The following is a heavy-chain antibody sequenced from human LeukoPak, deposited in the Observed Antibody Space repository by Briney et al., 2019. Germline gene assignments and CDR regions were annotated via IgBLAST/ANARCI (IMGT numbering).Heavy chain of an antibody. CDR3: ARKLYFYASGSYYSRPFDV. D-gene: IGHD3-10*01. V-gene: IGHV3-21*01. CDR1: GFTFSSYS. J-gene: IGHJ3*01. CDR2: ISSSSSSI. Sequence: GGSLRLSCAASGFTFSSYSMNWVRQAPGKGLEWVSSISSSSSSIYYADSVKGRFTISRDNAKNSLYLQMNSLRAEDTAVYYCARKLYFYASGSYYSRPFDVWGQGTMVTVS.